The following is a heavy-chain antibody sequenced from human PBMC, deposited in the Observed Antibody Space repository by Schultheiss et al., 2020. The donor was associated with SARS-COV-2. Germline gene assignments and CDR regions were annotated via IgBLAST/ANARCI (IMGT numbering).Heavy chain of an antibody. J-gene: IGHJ4*02. CDR2: ISVSGGST. D-gene: IGHD2-21*02. V-gene: IGHV3-23*01. CDR3: AKGGDSLFDY. CDR1: GFTFSSYA. Sequence: GESLKISCAASGFTFSSYAMSWVRQAPGKGLEWVSVISVSGGSTYYADSVKGRFTISRDNSKNTLYLQMNSLRAEDTAVYYCAKGGDSLFDYWGQGTLVTVSS.